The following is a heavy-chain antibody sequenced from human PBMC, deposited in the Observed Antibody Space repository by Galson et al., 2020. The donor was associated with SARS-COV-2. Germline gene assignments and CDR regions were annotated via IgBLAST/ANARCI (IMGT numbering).Heavy chain of an antibody. Sequence: ASVKVSCKVSGYTLTELSMHWVRQAPGKGLEWMGGFDPEDGETIYAQKFQGRVTMTEDTSTDTAYMELSSLRSEDTAVYYCATAPTVTTPNWFDPWGQGTLGTVSS. D-gene: IGHD4-4*01. CDR3: ATAPTVTTPNWFDP. CDR2: FDPEDGET. V-gene: IGHV1-24*01. CDR1: GYTLTELS. J-gene: IGHJ5*02.